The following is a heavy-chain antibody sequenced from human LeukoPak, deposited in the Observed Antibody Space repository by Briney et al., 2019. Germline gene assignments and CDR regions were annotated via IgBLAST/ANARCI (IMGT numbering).Heavy chain of an antibody. Sequence: PGRSLRLSCAASGFTFSSYAMHWVRQAPGKGLEWVAVISYDGSNKYYADSVKGRFTISRDNSKNTLYLQMNSLRAEDTAVYYCAREYYDSSGSLDYRGQGTLVTVSS. CDR1: GFTFSSYA. CDR2: ISYDGSNK. CDR3: AREYYDSSGSLDY. D-gene: IGHD3-22*01. V-gene: IGHV3-30-3*01. J-gene: IGHJ4*02.